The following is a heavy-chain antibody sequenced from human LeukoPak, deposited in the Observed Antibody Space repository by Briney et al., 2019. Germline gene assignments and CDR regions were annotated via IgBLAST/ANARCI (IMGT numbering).Heavy chain of an antibody. J-gene: IGHJ6*02. CDR1: GFSFSSSW. CDR2: IKEDGSAK. Sequence: GGSLRLSCAASGFSFSSSWMSWVRQAPGKGLEWVANIKEDGSAKYYVDSVKGRFTISRDNSKNALFLQMNSLRDEDTGVYYCAKDHFGSGTTMDVWGQGATVTVSS. V-gene: IGHV3-7*04. CDR3: AKDHFGSGTTMDV. D-gene: IGHD3-10*01.